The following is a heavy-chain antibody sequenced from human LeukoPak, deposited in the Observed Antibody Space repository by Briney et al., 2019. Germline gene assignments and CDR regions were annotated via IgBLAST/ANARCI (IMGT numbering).Heavy chain of an antibody. CDR1: GFTFSTSA. D-gene: IGHD3-10*01. CDR3: AKGGESYYGSGSFTPFDY. V-gene: IGHV3-30*02. J-gene: IGHJ4*02. CDR2: IRYDGSNK. Sequence: GSLRLSCAASGFTFSTSAMHWVRQAPGKGLEWVAFIRYDGSNKYYADSVKGRFTISRDNSKNTLYLQMNSLRAEDTAMYYCAKGGESYYGSGSFTPFDYWGQGTLVTVSS.